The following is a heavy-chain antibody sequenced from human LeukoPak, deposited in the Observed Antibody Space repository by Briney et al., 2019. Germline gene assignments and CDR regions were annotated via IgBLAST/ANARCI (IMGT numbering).Heavy chain of an antibody. CDR2: ISSSSNTI. J-gene: IGHJ6*04. CDR1: EFSFSSYS. V-gene: IGHV3-48*01. Sequence: PGGSLRLSCAASEFSFSSYSMNWVRQAPRKGLEWVSYISSSSNTIYYADSVKGRFTISRDDATNSLYLQMDSLRAEDTAVYYCARSVGYMDVWGKGTTVTVSS. CDR3: ARSVGYMDV. D-gene: IGHD2-15*01.